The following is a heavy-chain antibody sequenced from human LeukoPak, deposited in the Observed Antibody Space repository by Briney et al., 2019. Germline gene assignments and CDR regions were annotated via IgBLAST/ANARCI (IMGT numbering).Heavy chain of an antibody. J-gene: IGHJ4*02. D-gene: IGHD5-12*01. Sequence: ASVKVSCKASGYTFTSYGISWVRQAPGQGLEWMGWISAYNGNTNYAQKLQGRVTMTTDKSTSTAYMELSSLRSEDTAVYYCARSHIVATTTGFDYWGQGTLVTVSS. CDR1: GYTFTSYG. CDR3: ARSHIVATTTGFDY. V-gene: IGHV1-18*01. CDR2: ISAYNGNT.